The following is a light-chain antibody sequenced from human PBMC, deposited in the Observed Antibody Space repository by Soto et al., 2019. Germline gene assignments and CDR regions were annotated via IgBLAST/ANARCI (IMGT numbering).Light chain of an antibody. CDR2: GAS. Sequence: EVGMTQYTTTLSVSPGERATLSCRASQSVGSNLAWYQQKPGQAPRLLIHGASSRATGIPDRFSGSGSGTDFTLTISRLEPEDFAVYYCQQYGRPFGQGTKVDIK. J-gene: IGKJ1*01. CDR1: QSVGSN. CDR3: QQYGRP. V-gene: IGKV3-20*01.